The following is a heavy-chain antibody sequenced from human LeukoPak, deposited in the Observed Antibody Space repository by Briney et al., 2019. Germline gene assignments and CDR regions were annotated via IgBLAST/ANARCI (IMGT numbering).Heavy chain of an antibody. V-gene: IGHV1-2*02. J-gene: IGHJ4*02. CDR2: INPNSGGT. CDR1: GYTFTGYY. CDR3: ARGRGGGYFDF. D-gene: IGHD2-15*01. Sequence: ASVKVSCKTSGYTFTGYYMHWVRQAPGQGLEWMGWINPNSGGTNYAQKFQGRVTLTSDTSISTAYMELSRLTSDDTAAYSCARGRGGGYFDFWGQETLVTVSS.